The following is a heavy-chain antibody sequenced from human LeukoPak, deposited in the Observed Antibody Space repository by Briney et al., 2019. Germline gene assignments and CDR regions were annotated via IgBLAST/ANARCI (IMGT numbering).Heavy chain of an antibody. CDR1: GFTFSYYW. V-gene: IGHV3-33*08. Sequence: GGSLRLSCAASGFTFSYYWMSWVRQAPGQGPEWVGLIGFDGSNKYYADSVKGRIAISRDNSENTLYLQMNSLRDEDTAVYYCATSLDYYGSGSYPHYFDYWGQGTLVTVSS. D-gene: IGHD3-10*01. CDR2: IGFDGSNK. J-gene: IGHJ4*02. CDR3: ATSLDYYGSGSYPHYFDY.